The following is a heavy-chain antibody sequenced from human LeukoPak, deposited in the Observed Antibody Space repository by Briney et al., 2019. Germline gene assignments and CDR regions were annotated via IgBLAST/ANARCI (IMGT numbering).Heavy chain of an antibody. J-gene: IGHJ5*02. Sequence: GGSLRLSCAASGFTFSGSAMHWVRQASGKGLEWVGRIRSNANSYATAYAASVKGRFTISRDDSKNTAYLQMNSLKSEDTAVYYCTRQGATRDWFDPWGQGTLVTVSS. V-gene: IGHV3-73*01. CDR3: TRQGATRDWFDP. D-gene: IGHD1-26*01. CDR2: IRSNANSYAT. CDR1: GFTFSGSA.